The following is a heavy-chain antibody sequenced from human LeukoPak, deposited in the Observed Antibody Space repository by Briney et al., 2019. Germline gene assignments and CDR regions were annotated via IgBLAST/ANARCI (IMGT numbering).Heavy chain of an antibody. J-gene: IGHJ4*02. D-gene: IGHD6-19*01. CDR3: AKDGAVSGYFDN. V-gene: IGHV3-30*18. CDR1: GFTFSNYG. Sequence: GGSLRLSCTASGFTFSNYGLHWVRQAPGKGLEWVAIISYDGSNKYFADSVKGRFTISRDNSKNTLYLQMNSLRAEDTAVYYCAKDGAVSGYFDNWGQGTLVTVSS. CDR2: ISYDGSNK.